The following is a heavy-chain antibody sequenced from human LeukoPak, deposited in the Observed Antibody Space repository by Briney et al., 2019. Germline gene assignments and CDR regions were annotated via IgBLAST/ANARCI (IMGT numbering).Heavy chain of an antibody. Sequence: ASVKVSCKASGYTFTAYYVHWVRQAPGQGLDWMGWINPNSGVTNYAQKFRGRVTMTRDTSISTAYMGLSSLRSDDTAVYYCASGTLDSFDSWGQGTLVTVSS. CDR2: INPNSGVT. J-gene: IGHJ4*02. CDR1: GYTFTAYY. V-gene: IGHV1-2*02. CDR3: ASGTLDSFDS.